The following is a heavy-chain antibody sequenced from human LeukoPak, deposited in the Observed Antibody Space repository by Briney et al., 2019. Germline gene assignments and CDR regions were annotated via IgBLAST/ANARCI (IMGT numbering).Heavy chain of an antibody. CDR1: GGSISSGSYY. D-gene: IGHD3-10*01. Sequence: SETLSLTCTVSGGSISSGSYYWSWIRQPAGKGLEWIGRIYTSGSTNYKPSLKSRVTISVDTSKNQFSLKLSSVTAADTAVYYCARGGYYGSGNDFRFDPWGQGTLVTVSS. J-gene: IGHJ5*02. CDR2: IYTSGST. V-gene: IGHV4-61*02. CDR3: ARGGYYGSGNDFRFDP.